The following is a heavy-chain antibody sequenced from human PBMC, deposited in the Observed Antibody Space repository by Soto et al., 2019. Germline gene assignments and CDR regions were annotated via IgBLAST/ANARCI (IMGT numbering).Heavy chain of an antibody. CDR1: GGSISSSSYY. V-gene: IGHV4-39*01. J-gene: IGHJ4*02. CDR2: IYYSGTT. D-gene: IGHD6-13*01. Sequence: SETLSLTCTVSGGSISSSSYYWAWVRQPPGKGLEWIGSIYYSGTTNYNPSLKSRVTISADTSKNQFSLKLSSVTAADTAVYFCAGPYTSNIDNWGQGAPVTVSS. CDR3: AGPYTSNIDN.